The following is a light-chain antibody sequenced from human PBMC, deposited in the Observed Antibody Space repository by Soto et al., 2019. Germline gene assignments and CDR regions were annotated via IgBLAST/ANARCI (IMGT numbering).Light chain of an antibody. V-gene: IGLV2-14*01. CDR2: DVS. Sequence: QSVLTQPASGSGSHGRASAISCTGTSSDVGGYDYVSWYQQHPGKAPKLMISDVSNRPSGVSNRFSGSKSGNTASLTISGLQAEDEADYYCSSYTSSSTYVFGTGTKVTVL. CDR1: SSDVGGYDY. CDR3: SSYTSSSTYV. J-gene: IGLJ1*01.